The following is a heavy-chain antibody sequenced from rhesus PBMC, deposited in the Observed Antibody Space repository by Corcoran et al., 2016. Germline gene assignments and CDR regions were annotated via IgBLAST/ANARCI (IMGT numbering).Heavy chain of an antibody. CDR2: IGGTSDAT. V-gene: IGHV4-65*02. J-gene: IGHJ6*01. Sequence: QVQLQQSGPGLVKPSETLSPTCAVSGGPINRYHWWTWVRQAPGQGLKWFGNIGGTSDATYYNPTLKSRVTISKDTSKNQLSLNLNSMTAADTAVYYCARLAHYYGLDSWGQGVVVTVSS. CDR1: GGPINRYHW. CDR3: ARLAHYYGLDS.